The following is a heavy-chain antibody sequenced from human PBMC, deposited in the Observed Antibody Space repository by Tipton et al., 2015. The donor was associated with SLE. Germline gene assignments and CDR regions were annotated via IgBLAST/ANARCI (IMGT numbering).Heavy chain of an antibody. V-gene: IGHV4-59*11. CDR1: GASISSHY. Sequence: TLSLTCTVSGASISSHYWNWIRQPPGKGLEWIGNIYNNGNTNYNPSLKSRVTISVDTSRNQFFLKLSSVTAADTALYYCARAKRGSTTWGYWFDPWGQGPLATASS. CDR3: ARAKRGSTTWGYWFDP. D-gene: IGHD6-13*01. J-gene: IGHJ5*02. CDR2: IYNNGNT.